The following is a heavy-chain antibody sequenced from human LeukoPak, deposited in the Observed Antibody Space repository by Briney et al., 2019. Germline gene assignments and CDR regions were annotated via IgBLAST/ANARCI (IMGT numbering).Heavy chain of an antibody. V-gene: IGHV1-18*04. J-gene: IGHJ4*02. CDR1: GYTFTSCG. CDR2: ISAYNGDT. CDR3: ARRPLRGESIDY. Sequence: EASVKVSCKASGYTFTSCGISWVRQAPGQGLEWMGWISAYNGDTHYAQKLQDRVTMTTDTSTSTAYMELRSLRSDDTAVYYCARRPLRGESIDYWGQRTLVTVSS. D-gene: IGHD5-12*01.